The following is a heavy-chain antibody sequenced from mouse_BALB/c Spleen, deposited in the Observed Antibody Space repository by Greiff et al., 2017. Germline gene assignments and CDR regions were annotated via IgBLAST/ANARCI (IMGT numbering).Heavy chain of an antibody. J-gene: IGHJ4*01. V-gene: IGHV5-6-3*01. Sequence: EVQGVESGGGLVQPGGSLKLSCAASGFTFSSYGMSWVRQTPDKRLELVATINSNGGSTYYPDSVKGRFTISRDNAKNTLYLQMSSLKSEDTAMYYCARDFYGNYHYYAMDYWGQGTSVTVSS. CDR3: ARDFYGNYHYYAMDY. D-gene: IGHD2-1*01. CDR1: GFTFSSYG. CDR2: INSNGGST.